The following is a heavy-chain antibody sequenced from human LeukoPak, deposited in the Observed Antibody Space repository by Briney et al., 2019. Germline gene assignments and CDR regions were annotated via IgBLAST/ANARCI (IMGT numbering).Heavy chain of an antibody. J-gene: IGHJ4*02. Sequence: ASVKVSCKASGYTFTSYDINWVRQATGQGLEWMGWMNPNSGNTAYAQKFQGRVTMSRDASISTAYMELSSLRSEDAAVYYCARLPKYSRPLDYWGQGTLVTVSS. D-gene: IGHD6-6*01. V-gene: IGHV1-8*01. CDR2: MNPNSGNT. CDR1: GYTFTSYD. CDR3: ARLPKYSRPLDY.